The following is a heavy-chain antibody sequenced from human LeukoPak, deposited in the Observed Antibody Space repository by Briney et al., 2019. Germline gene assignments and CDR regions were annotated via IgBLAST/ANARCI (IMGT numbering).Heavy chain of an antibody. CDR1: GYTFTSYG. D-gene: IGHD2-2*01. CDR3: ARDWYGYCSSASCYLNWFDP. V-gene: IGHV1-18*01. Sequence: GASVKVSCKASGYTFTSYGISWVRQAPGQGLEWMGWISAYNGNTNYAQKLQGRVTMTTDTSTSTAYMELRSLRSDDTAVYYCARDWYGYCSSASCYLNWFDPWGQGTLVTVSS. J-gene: IGHJ5*02. CDR2: ISAYNGNT.